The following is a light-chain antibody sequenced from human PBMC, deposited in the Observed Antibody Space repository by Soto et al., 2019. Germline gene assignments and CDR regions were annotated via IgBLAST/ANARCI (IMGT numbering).Light chain of an antibody. CDR1: QDIRID. V-gene: IGKV1-17*01. Sequence: QITQSPSSVSASVGDGVTITCRASQDIRIDLSWYQQKPGRAPKRLIYSVSSLQSGVPSRFSGSGSGTEFTLTISSLQPEDFATYYCLQHNSSPLTFGGGTKV. J-gene: IGKJ4*01. CDR3: LQHNSSPLT. CDR2: SVS.